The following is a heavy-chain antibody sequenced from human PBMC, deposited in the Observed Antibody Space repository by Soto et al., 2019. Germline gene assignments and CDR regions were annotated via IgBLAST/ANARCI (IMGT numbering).Heavy chain of an antibody. CDR3: ERAYYDFWSGSTHDYYYGMDV. Sequence: SVKVSCKASGGTFSSYAISWVRQAPGQGLEWMGGIIPIFGTANYAQKIQGRVTITADESTSTAYMELSSLRSEDTAVYYCERAYYDFWSGSTHDYYYGMDVWGQGTTVTVSS. CDR2: IIPIFGTA. CDR1: GGTFSSYA. V-gene: IGHV1-69*13. J-gene: IGHJ6*02. D-gene: IGHD3-3*01.